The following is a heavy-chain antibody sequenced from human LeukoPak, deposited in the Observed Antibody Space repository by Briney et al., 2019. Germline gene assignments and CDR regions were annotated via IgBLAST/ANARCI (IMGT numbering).Heavy chain of an antibody. Sequence: PSETLSLTCSVSGGSLRNYYWSWIRQAPEEGLEWIGFIYYSGSTYYNPSLKSRVTISVDTSKNQFSLKLSSVTAADTAVYYCATSCSGGSCYFREIWGQGTMVTVSS. D-gene: IGHD2-15*01. J-gene: IGHJ3*02. CDR3: ATSCSGGSCYFREI. CDR2: IYYSGST. CDR1: GGSLRNYY. V-gene: IGHV4-59*08.